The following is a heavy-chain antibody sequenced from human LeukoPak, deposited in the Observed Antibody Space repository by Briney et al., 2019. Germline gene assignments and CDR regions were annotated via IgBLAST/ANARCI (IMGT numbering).Heavy chain of an antibody. Sequence: VSLTLSCAASGMAIDEFSMDGVRQTPGKGLEWVSLISWDGGSTYYADSVKGRFTISRDNSKNSLYLQMNSLRAEDTALYYCAKDMAGYSSSWYDYYYGMDVWGKGTTVTVSS. V-gene: IGHV3-43D*04. J-gene: IGHJ6*04. CDR2: ISWDGGST. D-gene: IGHD6-13*01. CDR3: AKDMAGYSSSWYDYYYGMDV. CDR1: GMAIDEFS.